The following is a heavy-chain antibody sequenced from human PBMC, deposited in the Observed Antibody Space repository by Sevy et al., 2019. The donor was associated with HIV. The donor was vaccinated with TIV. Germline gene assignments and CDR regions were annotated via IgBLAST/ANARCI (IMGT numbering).Heavy chain of an antibody. Sequence: SETLSLTCGVSGGSFSAYYWSWIRQPPGKGLEWIGEINRSGSTNYNPSLKSRVTISVDTSKKQFSLNLSSVTAADTAVYYCARVYSSAPHFDIWGPGTMVTVSS. CDR2: INRSGST. CDR1: GGSFSAYY. D-gene: IGHD6-19*01. J-gene: IGHJ3*02. V-gene: IGHV4-34*01. CDR3: ARVYSSAPHFDI.